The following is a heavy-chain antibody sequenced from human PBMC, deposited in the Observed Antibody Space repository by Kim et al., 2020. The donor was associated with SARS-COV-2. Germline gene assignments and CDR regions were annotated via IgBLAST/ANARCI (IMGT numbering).Heavy chain of an antibody. CDR1: GYSFTSYW. CDR3: ARTLHLIAVAGTGTYYFDY. V-gene: IGHV5-51*01. D-gene: IGHD6-19*01. CDR2: IYPGDSDT. J-gene: IGHJ4*02. Sequence: GESLKISCKGSGYSFTSYWIGWVRQMPGKGLEWMGIIYPGDSDTRYSPSFQGQVTISADKSISTAYLQWSSLKASDTAMYYCARTLHLIAVAGTGTYYFDYWGQGTLVTVSS.